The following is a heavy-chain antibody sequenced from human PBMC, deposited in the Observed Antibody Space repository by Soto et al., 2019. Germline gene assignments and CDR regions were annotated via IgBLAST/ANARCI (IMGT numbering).Heavy chain of an antibody. J-gene: IGHJ4*02. D-gene: IGHD3-10*01. CDR1: GGSFSGYY. Sequence: PSETLSLTCAVYGGSFSGYYWSWIRQPPGKGLEWIGEINHSGSTNYNPSLKSRVTISVDTSKNQFSLKLNSVAAADTAGYYCARLPITMVRGAGGYWGQGTLVTVSS. V-gene: IGHV4-34*01. CDR3: ARLPITMVRGAGGY. CDR2: INHSGST.